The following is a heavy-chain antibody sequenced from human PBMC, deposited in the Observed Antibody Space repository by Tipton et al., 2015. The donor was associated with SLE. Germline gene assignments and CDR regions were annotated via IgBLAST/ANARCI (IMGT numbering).Heavy chain of an antibody. CDR1: GVSISSSSFY. D-gene: IGHD1-7*01. J-gene: IGHJ3*02. CDR3: ARVFITGTSRGWVDI. V-gene: IGHV4-39*07. Sequence: TLSLTCNVSGVSISSSSFYWGWIRQPPGKGLEWIGSMSYRGTTYYNPSLKSRVTISADTSKNQFSLRLSSVTAADTAVYYCARVFITGTSRGWVDIWGQGTMLTVSS. CDR2: MSYRGTT.